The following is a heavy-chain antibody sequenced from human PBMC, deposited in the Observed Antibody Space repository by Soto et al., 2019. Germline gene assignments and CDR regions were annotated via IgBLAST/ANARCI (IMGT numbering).Heavy chain of an antibody. Sequence: GGSLRLSCAASGFTLSGYWMHWVRQVPGKGLVWVSRISSDGRTTNYADSVGGRFTISRDNAKNTPYVQMNSLRAEDTAVYYCVRGNSGYGNFDYWGQGTLVTVSS. CDR3: VRGNSGYGNFDY. CDR1: GFTLSGYW. V-gene: IGHV3-74*01. CDR2: ISSDGRTT. D-gene: IGHD5-12*01. J-gene: IGHJ4*02.